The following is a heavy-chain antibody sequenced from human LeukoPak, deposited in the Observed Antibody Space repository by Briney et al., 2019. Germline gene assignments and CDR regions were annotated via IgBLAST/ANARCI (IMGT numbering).Heavy chain of an antibody. CDR1: GGSVTSTNW. D-gene: IGHD6-25*01. CDR3: AKEGGFYRPLDY. Sequence: SETLSLTCDVSGGSVTSTNWWTWFRQPPGMGLEWIGGVHLDGRTNYTPSLKRRLVMSADSPENHISLKLTSVTAADTAVYYCAKEGGFYRPLDYSGQGTMVTVSS. J-gene: IGHJ4*02. V-gene: IGHV4-4*02. CDR2: VHLDGRT.